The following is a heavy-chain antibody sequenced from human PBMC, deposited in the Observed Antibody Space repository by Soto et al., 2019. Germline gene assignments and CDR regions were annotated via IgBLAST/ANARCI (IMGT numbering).Heavy chain of an antibody. Sequence: GESLKISCKGSGYIFTNYWIGWVRQVPGEGLEWMGVIYPGDSDTRYSPSFQGQVTISADKSISTAYLQWSSLKASYTAMYYCARHLSCTGGSCYLTNWGQGTLVTVSS. CDR3: ARHLSCTGGSCYLTN. J-gene: IGHJ4*02. CDR2: IYPGDSDT. D-gene: IGHD2-15*01. V-gene: IGHV5-51*01. CDR1: GYIFTNYW.